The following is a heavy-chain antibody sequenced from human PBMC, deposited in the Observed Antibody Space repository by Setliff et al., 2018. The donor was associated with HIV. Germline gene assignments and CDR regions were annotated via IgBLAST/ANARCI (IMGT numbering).Heavy chain of an antibody. D-gene: IGHD3-22*01. Sequence: ASVKVSCKASGYTFTAYYIHWVRQAPGHGLQLMGRIEPSSGGTNYIQKFQGRVTITRDTSIYTVYMELTGLTSDDTAVYYCARQDHSSVNSGSLYAFDVWGQGTMVTVSS. V-gene: IGHV1-2*06. CDR3: ARQDHSSVNSGSLYAFDV. J-gene: IGHJ3*01. CDR2: IEPSSGGT. CDR1: GYTFTAYY.